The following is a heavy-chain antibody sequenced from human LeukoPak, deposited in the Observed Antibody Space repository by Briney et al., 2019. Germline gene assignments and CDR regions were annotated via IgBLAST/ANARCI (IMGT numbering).Heavy chain of an antibody. D-gene: IGHD1-7*01. V-gene: IGHV3-33*01. CDR3: ARVNWNYVPYYYYMDV. J-gene: IGHJ6*03. CDR1: GFTFSSYG. Sequence: PGGSLRLSCAASGFTFSSYGMHWVRQAPGRGLEWVAVIWYDGSNKYYADSVKGRFTISRDNSKNTLYLQMNSLRAEDTAVYYCARVNWNYVPYYYYMDVWGKGTTVTVSS. CDR2: IWYDGSNK.